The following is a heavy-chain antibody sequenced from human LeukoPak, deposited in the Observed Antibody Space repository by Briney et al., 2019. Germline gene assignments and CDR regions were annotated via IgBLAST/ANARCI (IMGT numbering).Heavy chain of an antibody. V-gene: IGHV1-2*02. CDR1: EYTFTDYY. Sequence: ASVKVSCKASEYTFTDYYILWMRQAPGQGLEWMGWINRKSGATSYAQKFRGRVTMTKDRPIRTPYMQLRRLKSDDTAVYYCARQSLDYYETLDAFDIWGQATVVTVSS. J-gene: IGHJ3*02. CDR3: ARQSLDYYETLDAFDI. D-gene: IGHD3-22*01. CDR2: INRKSGAT.